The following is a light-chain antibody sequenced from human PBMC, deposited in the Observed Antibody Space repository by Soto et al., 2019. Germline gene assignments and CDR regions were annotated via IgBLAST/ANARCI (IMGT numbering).Light chain of an antibody. V-gene: IGKV1-13*02. CDR2: DAS. CDR3: QQCNRYPIT. J-gene: IGKJ5*01. Sequence: GDRVTITCRTSQGISSALAWYRQKPGKAPNLLIYDASNLESGVPSRFSGSGSGTDFTLTISSLQPEDFATYYCQQCNRYPITFGQGTRLEIK. CDR1: QGISSA.